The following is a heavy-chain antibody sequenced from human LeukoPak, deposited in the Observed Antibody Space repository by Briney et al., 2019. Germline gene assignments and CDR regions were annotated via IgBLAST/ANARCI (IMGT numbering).Heavy chain of an antibody. D-gene: IGHD6-19*01. CDR2: INHSGST. CDR1: GGSFSGYY. CDR3: ARGTGGWYSDWFDP. J-gene: IGHJ5*02. Sequence: SETLSLTCAVYGGSFSGYYWSWIRQPPGKGLEWIGEINHSGSTNYNPSLKSRVTTSVDTSKNQFSLKLSSVTAADTAVYYCARGTGGWYSDWFDPWGQGTLVTVSS. V-gene: IGHV4-34*01.